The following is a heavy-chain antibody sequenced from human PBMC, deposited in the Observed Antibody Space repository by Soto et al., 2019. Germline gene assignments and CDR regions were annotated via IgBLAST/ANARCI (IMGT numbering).Heavy chain of an antibody. D-gene: IGHD2-2*03. V-gene: IGHV3-73*02. CDR3: TRLTSGYCSSTSCAKGDY. CDR1: GFTFSGSA. J-gene: IGHJ4*02. Sequence: EVQLVESGGGLVQPGGSLKLSCAASGFTFSGSAMHWVRQASGKGLEWVGRIRSKANSYATAYAESVKCSVTISRDDSKNTAYLQMKSLKTEDTAVYYCTRLTSGYCSSTSCAKGDYWGQGTLGTVSS. CDR2: IRSKANSYAT.